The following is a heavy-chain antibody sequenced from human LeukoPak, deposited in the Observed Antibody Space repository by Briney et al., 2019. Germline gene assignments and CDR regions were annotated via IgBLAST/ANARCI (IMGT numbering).Heavy chain of an antibody. J-gene: IGHJ5*02. Sequence: SETLSLTCSVSGGFISSYYWSWIRQPPGKGLEWIGYIYYSGSTNYNPSLKSRVTISVDTSKNQFSLKLSSVTAADTAVYYCARAYCSGGSCYPSRGMFGPWGQGTLVTVSS. V-gene: IGHV4-59*01. D-gene: IGHD2-15*01. CDR1: GGFISSYY. CDR2: IYYSGST. CDR3: ARAYCSGGSCYPSRGMFGP.